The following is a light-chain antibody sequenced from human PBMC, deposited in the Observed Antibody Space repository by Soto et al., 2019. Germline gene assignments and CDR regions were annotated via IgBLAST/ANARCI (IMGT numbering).Light chain of an antibody. CDR1: QSFSSF. CDR3: QHCRNWWT. V-gene: IGKV3-11*01. J-gene: IGKJ1*01. CDR2: DAC. Sequence: VLKRSPAALYLNTGETATLSIRASQSFSSFFAWYQQKPGQAPRLLIYDACIRATGIPARFSGSGSGTDFTLTFISLEPEDFAVYFGQHCRNWWTLGSGTKVDIK.